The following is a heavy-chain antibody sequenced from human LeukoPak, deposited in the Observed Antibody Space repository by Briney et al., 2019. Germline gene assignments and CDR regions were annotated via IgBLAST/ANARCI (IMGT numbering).Heavy chain of an antibody. CDR1: GGSISSYY. CDR2: IYYSGST. Sequence: SETLSLTCTVSGGSISSYYWSWIRQPPGKGLEWIGYIYYSGSTNYNPSLKSRVTISVDTSKNQFSLKLSSVTAADTAVYYCARDLVVSGYGGPAPLDYWGQGTLVTVSS. V-gene: IGHV4-59*12. J-gene: IGHJ4*02. CDR3: ARDLVVSGYGGPAPLDY. D-gene: IGHD5-12*01.